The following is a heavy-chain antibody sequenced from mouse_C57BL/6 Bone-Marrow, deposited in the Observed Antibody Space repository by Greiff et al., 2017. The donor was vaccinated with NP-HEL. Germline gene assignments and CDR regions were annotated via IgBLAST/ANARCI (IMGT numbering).Heavy chain of an antibody. CDR2: IHPNSGST. Sequence: VQLQQPGAELVKPGASVKLSCKASGYTFTSYWMHWVKQRPGQGLEWIGMIHPNSGSTNYNEKFKSKATLTVDKSSSTAYMQLSSLTSEDSAVYYCARRDYDYDYWYFDVWGTGTTVTVSS. V-gene: IGHV1-64*01. J-gene: IGHJ1*03. CDR1: GYTFTSYW. CDR3: ARRDYDYDYWYFDV. D-gene: IGHD2-4*01.